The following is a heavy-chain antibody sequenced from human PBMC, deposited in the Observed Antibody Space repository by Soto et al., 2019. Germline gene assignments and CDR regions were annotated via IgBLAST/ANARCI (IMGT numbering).Heavy chain of an antibody. CDR2: ISGSGGST. J-gene: IGHJ4*02. Sequence: GGSLRLSCAASGFTFSSYAMSWVRQAPGKGLEWVSAISGSGGSTYYADSVKGRFTISRDNSKNTLYLQMNSLRAEDTAVYYCAKDRTYSSGWAYYFDYWGQGTLVTVSS. D-gene: IGHD6-19*01. V-gene: IGHV3-23*01. CDR1: GFTFSSYA. CDR3: AKDRTYSSGWAYYFDY.